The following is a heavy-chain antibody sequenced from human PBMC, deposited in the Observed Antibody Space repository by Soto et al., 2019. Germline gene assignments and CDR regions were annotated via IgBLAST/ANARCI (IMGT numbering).Heavy chain of an antibody. V-gene: IGHV1-18*01. CDR2: ISAHNGNT. CDR1: GYAFTTYG. Sequence: QVHLVQSGAEVKKPGASVKVSCKGSGYAFTTYGITWVRQAPGQGLEWMGWISAHNGNTNYAQKLQGRVTVTRDTSTSTAYMELRRLRSDDTAVYYCARGRYGDYWGQRALVPVSS. D-gene: IGHD1-1*01. J-gene: IGHJ4*02. CDR3: ARGRYGDY.